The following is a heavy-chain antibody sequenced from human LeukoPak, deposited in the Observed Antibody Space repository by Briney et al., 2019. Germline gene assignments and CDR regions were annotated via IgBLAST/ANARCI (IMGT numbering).Heavy chain of an antibody. D-gene: IGHD2-21*02. CDR1: GFTFRRYG. V-gene: IGHV3-33*08. Sequence: GGSLRLFCAASGFTFRRYGIHCVRQAPGKGREWVAVIWHDGRNKYYADSVRGRFTISRDNSKNTVLLQMNSLRAEDTAIYYCARDWGSDEAIDYWGQGTLVTVSS. CDR3: ARDWGSDEAIDY. J-gene: IGHJ4*02. CDR2: IWHDGRNK.